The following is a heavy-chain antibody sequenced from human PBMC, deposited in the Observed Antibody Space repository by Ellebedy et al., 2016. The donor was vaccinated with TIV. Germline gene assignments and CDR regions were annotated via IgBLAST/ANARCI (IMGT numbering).Heavy chain of an antibody. D-gene: IGHD6-19*01. J-gene: IGHJ6*02. CDR3: ARVGVAGPDYYYYGMDV. V-gene: IGHV4-59*01. CDR1: GGSIRSYS. Sequence: MPGGSLRLSCTVSGGSIRSYSWTWIRQPPGTGLEWIGYIYSSGSTNYIPSLTSRVTISVDTSKNQFYLKLSSVTAADTAGYYCARVGVAGPDYYYYGMDVWGQGTTVTVSS. CDR2: IYSSGST.